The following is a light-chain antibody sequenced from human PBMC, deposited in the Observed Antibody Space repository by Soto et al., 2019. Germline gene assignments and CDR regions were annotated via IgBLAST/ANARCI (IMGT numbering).Light chain of an antibody. V-gene: IGKV1-5*01. CDR3: QQYHSYAFT. J-gene: IGKJ3*01. Sequence: DIQMTQSPSNLSASVGDRVTITCRASQTISTWLAWYQQKPWKAPKLLIFDASSLQSGVPSRFSGSGSGTEFSLTISSLQPDDFATYYCQQYHSYAFTFGPGTKVDI. CDR1: QTISTW. CDR2: DAS.